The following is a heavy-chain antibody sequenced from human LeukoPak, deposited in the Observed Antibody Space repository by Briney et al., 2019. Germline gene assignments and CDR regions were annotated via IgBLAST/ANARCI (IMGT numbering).Heavy chain of an antibody. D-gene: IGHD1-1*01. Sequence: SETLSLTCTVPGGSISSYYWSWIRQPPGKGLEWIGYIYYSGSTNYNPSLKSRVTISVDTSKNQFSLKVSAVTAADTAVYYCARDVIAGTGFDYWGQGTLVTVSS. CDR2: IYYSGST. CDR3: ARDVIAGTGFDY. J-gene: IGHJ4*02. V-gene: IGHV4-59*01. CDR1: GGSISSYY.